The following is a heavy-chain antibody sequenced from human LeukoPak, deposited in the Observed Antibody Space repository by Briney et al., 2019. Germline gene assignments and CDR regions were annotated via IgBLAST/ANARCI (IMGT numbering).Heavy chain of an antibody. CDR3: ARLLLAQLGVDY. Sequence: ASVKVSCKASGYTFITYYMHWVRQAPGQGLEWLGIINPSGGSTSYAHKFQGRITMTRDTSTSTAYMELRSLRSDDTAVYYCARLLLAQLGVDYWGQGTLVTVSS. V-gene: IGHV1-46*01. D-gene: IGHD2/OR15-2a*01. CDR2: INPSGGST. CDR1: GYTFITYY. J-gene: IGHJ4*02.